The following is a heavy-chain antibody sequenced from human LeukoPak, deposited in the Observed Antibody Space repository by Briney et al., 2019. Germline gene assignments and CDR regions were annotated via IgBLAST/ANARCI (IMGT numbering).Heavy chain of an antibody. J-gene: IGHJ4*02. CDR2: ISAYNGNT. CDR3: ARDLILYGSGSYYNGGSGY. V-gene: IGHV1-18*01. D-gene: IGHD3-10*01. CDR1: GYTFTSYG. Sequence: SVKVSCKASGYTFTSYGISWVRQAPGQGLEWMGWISAYNGNTNYAQKLQGRVTMTTDTSTSTAYMELRSLRSDDTAVYYCARDLILYGSGSYYNGGSGYWGQGTLVTVSS.